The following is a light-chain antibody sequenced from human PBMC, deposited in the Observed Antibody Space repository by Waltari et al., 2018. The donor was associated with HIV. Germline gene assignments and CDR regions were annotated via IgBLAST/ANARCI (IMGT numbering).Light chain of an antibody. CDR2: LGS. CDR3: MQSLQTPT. CDR1: QSLLHSNGYNY. J-gene: IGKJ4*01. Sequence: IVMTQSPLSLPVTPGEPASISFRSSQSLLHSNGYNYLDWYLQKPGQSPQLLIYLGSNRASGVPDRFSGSGSGTDFTLKISRVEAEDVGVYYCMQSLQTPTFGGGTKVEIK. V-gene: IGKV2-28*01.